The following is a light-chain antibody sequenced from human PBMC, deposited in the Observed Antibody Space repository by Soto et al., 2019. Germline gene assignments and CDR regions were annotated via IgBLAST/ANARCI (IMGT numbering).Light chain of an antibody. CDR3: QSYDTSLSGVI. Sequence: QSVLTQPPSASGAPGQKITMSCTGSSSNIGAGYDVHWYQQVPGAAPRLLIYGDNSRPSGVPDRFSASKSGASASLAITGLQGEDEANYYCQSYDTSLSGVIFGAGTKLTVL. V-gene: IGLV1-40*01. CDR2: GDN. J-gene: IGLJ2*01. CDR1: SSNIGAGYD.